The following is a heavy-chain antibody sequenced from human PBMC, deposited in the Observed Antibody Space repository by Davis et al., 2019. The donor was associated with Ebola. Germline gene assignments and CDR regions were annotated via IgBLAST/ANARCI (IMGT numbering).Heavy chain of an antibody. V-gene: IGHV5-10-1*01. Sequence: KVSCKASGYSFPNHWITWVRQMPGKGLEWMGRIDPSDSETNYSPSTQGHVTISADKSITTAYLQWSSLEASDTGMYYCAKSPRGGVYDFGMDVWGQGTTVTVSS. CDR3: AKSPRGGVYDFGMDV. CDR1: GYSFPNHW. J-gene: IGHJ6*02. CDR2: IDPSDSET.